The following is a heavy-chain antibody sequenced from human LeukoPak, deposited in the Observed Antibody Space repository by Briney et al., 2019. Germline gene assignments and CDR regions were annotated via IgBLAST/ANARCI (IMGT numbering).Heavy chain of an antibody. CDR1: GFTFSSYA. CDR3: ARGIVVVPAAKTGY. V-gene: IGHV3-30-3*01. D-gene: IGHD2-2*01. Sequence: GRSLRLSCAASGFTFSSYAMHWVRQAPGKGLEWVAVISYDGSNKYYADSVKGRFTISRDNSKNTLYLQMNSLRAEDTAVYYCARGIVVVPAAKTGYWGQGTLVTVSS. CDR2: ISYDGSNK. J-gene: IGHJ4*02.